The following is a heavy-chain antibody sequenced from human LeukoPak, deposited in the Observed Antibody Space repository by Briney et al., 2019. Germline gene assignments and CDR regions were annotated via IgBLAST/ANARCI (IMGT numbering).Heavy chain of an antibody. CDR2: IIPIFGTA. CDR3: ARDLEVYYDSSGYYDY. D-gene: IGHD3-22*01. V-gene: IGHV1-69*01. Sequence: SVKVSCKASGGTFSSHAISWVRQAPGQGLEWMGGIIPIFGTANYAQKFQGRVTITADESTSTAYMELSSLRSEDTAVYYCARDLEVYYDSSGYYDYWGQGTLVTVSS. J-gene: IGHJ4*02. CDR1: GGTFSSHA.